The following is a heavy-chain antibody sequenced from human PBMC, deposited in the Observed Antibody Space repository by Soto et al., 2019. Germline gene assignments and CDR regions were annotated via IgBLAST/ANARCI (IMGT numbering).Heavy chain of an antibody. CDR2: ISYDGSNK. V-gene: IGHV3-30*18. Sequence: GGSLRLSCAASGFTFSSYGMHWVRQAPGKGLEWVAVISYDGSNKYYADSVKGRFTISRDNSKNTLYLQMNSLRAVDTAVYYCAKDEHDSSGYPDYWGQGTLVTVSS. D-gene: IGHD3-22*01. J-gene: IGHJ4*02. CDR1: GFTFSSYG. CDR3: AKDEHDSSGYPDY.